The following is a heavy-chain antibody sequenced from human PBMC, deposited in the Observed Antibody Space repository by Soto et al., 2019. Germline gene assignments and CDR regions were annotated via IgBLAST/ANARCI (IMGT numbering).Heavy chain of an antibody. CDR2: IYYIGTT. CDR1: GGSIRNGNYY. Sequence: SETLSLTCTVSGGSIRNGNYYWSWIRQLPGKGLEWIGNIYYIGTTSYNPSLKSRVIISIDTSKNQFSLELTSVLAADTAVYYCAKNETTRPWFDPWGQGTLVTVSS. D-gene: IGHD1-1*01. V-gene: IGHV4-31*03. CDR3: AKNETTRPWFDP. J-gene: IGHJ5*02.